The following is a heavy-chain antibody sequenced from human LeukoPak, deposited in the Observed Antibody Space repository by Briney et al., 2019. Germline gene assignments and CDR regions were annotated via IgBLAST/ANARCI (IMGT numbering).Heavy chain of an antibody. Sequence: PAGGSLRLSCAASGFTFSSSWMNWVRQAPGKGLEWVASINEDGSEKYYVDSVKGRFTVSRDNAKNSLYLQMNSLRVEDTAVYYCTRDSGRFRLDYWGQGILVTVSS. V-gene: IGHV3-7*01. D-gene: IGHD6-19*01. CDR2: INEDGSEK. CDR3: TRDSGRFRLDY. CDR1: GFTFSSSW. J-gene: IGHJ4*02.